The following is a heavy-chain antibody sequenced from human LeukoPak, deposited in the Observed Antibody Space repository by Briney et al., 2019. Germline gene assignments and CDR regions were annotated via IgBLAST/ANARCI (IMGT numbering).Heavy chain of an antibody. CDR2: IYTSGVT. CDR3: AREWTSGDGSGYPYYFDY. Sequence: SETLSLTCTVSGGSMSSFYWDWIRQPAEKGLQWIGRIYTSGVTNYNPSLKSRVIMSVDTSKNQFSLKLSSVTATDTAVYYCAREWTSGDGSGYPYYFDYWGPGTLVTVSS. D-gene: IGHD3-22*01. V-gene: IGHV4-4*07. CDR1: GGSMSSFY. J-gene: IGHJ4*02.